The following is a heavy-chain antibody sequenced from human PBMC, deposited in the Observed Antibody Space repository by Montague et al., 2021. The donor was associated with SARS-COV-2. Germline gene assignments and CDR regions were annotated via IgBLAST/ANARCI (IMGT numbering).Heavy chain of an antibody. CDR2: TSYSGST. Sequence: SETLSLTCTVSGGSISPYYWSWIRQSPGKGLECIGYTSYSGSTNYNPSLKSRVTISIDTSKNQFSLELSSVTAADMAVYYCASPGGYCTGGSCYYVYWGQGTLVTVPS. J-gene: IGHJ4*02. V-gene: IGHV4-59*01. CDR3: ASPGGYCTGGSCYYVY. CDR1: GGSISPYY. D-gene: IGHD2-15*01.